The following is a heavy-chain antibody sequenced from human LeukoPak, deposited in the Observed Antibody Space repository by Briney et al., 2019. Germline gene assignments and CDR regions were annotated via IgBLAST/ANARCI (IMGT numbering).Heavy chain of an antibody. J-gene: IGHJ5*02. CDR1: GFTFSSFD. Sequence: GGSLRLSCAASGFTFSSFDMNWVRQAPGKGLEWVSSISTSSRYIYYRDSVKGRFTISRNDAKNSLYLQMNSLRVEDTAVYYWARADCSGSTCYLRRSWFDPWGQGTLVTVSS. D-gene: IGHD2-2*01. V-gene: IGHV3-21*01. CDR2: ISTSSRYI. CDR3: ARADCSGSTCYLRRSWFDP.